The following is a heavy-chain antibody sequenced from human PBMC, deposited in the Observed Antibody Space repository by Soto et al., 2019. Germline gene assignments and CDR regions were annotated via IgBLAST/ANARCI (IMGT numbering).Heavy chain of an antibody. Sequence: PGGSLRLSCAASDFDFSSYGIHWVRQAPGKGLEWVAASSYDGRETIYADSAKGRFTVSKEMSKNTAFLQMNALRHEDTAVYFCARDSGGPILNFDNWGQGTPVTVSS. V-gene: IGHV3-30*03. CDR2: SSYDGRET. CDR1: DFDFSSYG. J-gene: IGHJ4*02. CDR3: ARDSGGPILNFDN. D-gene: IGHD3-10*01.